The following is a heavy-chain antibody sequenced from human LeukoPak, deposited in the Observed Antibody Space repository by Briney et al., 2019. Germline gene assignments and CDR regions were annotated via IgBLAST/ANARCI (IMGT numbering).Heavy chain of an antibody. Sequence: GGSLRLSCAASGFTFSSYAMHWVRQAPGKGLEWVAVISYDGSNKYYADSVKGRFTISRDNSKNTLYLQMNSLRAEDTAAYYCARDQATGRDAFDIWGQGTMVTVSS. CDR1: GFTFSSYA. V-gene: IGHV3-30-3*01. CDR2: ISYDGSNK. CDR3: ARDQATGRDAFDI. J-gene: IGHJ3*02.